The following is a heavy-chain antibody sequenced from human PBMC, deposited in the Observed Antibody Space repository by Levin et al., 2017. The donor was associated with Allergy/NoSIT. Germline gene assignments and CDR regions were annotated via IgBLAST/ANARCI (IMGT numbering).Heavy chain of an antibody. CDR3: AREPDVLLWFRELFFFDY. D-gene: IGHD3-10*01. V-gene: IGHV1-2*06. CDR2: INPNSGGT. Sequence: ASVKVSCKASGYTFTGYYMHWVRQAPGQGLEWMGRINPNSGGTNYAQKFQGRVTMTRDTSISTAYMELSRLRSDDTAVYYCAREPDVLLWFRELFFFDYWGQGTLVTVSS. CDR1: GYTFTGYY. J-gene: IGHJ4*02.